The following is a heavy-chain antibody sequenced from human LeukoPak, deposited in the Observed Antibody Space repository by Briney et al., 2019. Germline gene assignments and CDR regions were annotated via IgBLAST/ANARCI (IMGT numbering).Heavy chain of an antibody. V-gene: IGHV4-39*01. CDR1: GGYISSSSYY. CDR2: IYYSGST. D-gene: IGHD6-19*01. Sequence: SETLSLTCTVSGGYISSSSYYWGWIRQPPGKGLEWIGSIYYSGSTYYNPSLKSRVTISVDTSKNQFSLKLSSVTAADTAVYYCARQEIAVADAFDYWGQGTLVTVSS. CDR3: ARQEIAVADAFDY. J-gene: IGHJ4*02.